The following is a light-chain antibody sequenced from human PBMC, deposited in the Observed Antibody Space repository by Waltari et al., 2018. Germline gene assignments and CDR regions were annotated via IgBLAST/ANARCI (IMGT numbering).Light chain of an antibody. Sequence: SALTQPDSVSGSPGQSITISCSGFSSDSGGYEYVSWYQQHPGKAPKVIIYDVSNRPSGVSTRFSCSKSGSSASLTISGLQAEDEADYYCSSFTSSTTGIFGGGTKLTVL. CDR2: DVS. CDR3: SSFTSSTTGI. CDR1: SSDSGGYEY. J-gene: IGLJ2*01. V-gene: IGLV2-14*01.